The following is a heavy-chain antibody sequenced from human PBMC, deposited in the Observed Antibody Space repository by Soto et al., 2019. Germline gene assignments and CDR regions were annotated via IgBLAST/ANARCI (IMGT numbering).Heavy chain of an antibody. CDR3: TRAAWFPYLSFY. CDR2: ISSSGSTA. Sequence: GGSLGLACADSGVTVSRFEVHWVRQAPGKGLEWISYISSSGSTAYYASTVEGRFTISRDNANNSVYLQMDSLRAEDTALYYCTRAAWFPYLSFYWGQGALVTVSS. CDR1: GVTVSRFE. V-gene: IGHV3-48*03. D-gene: IGHD3-10*01. J-gene: IGHJ4*02.